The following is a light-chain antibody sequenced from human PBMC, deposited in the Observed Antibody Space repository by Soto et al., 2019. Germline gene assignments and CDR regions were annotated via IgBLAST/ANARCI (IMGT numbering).Light chain of an antibody. CDR2: GAS. Sequence: LKMTPGTLSLSPEERTTLSFRASQSVSYYLAWYQQKPGQAPRLLISGASRRATGIPDRFSGSGSETDFSLSIISLEPEEFSLYYWHQYGRSGTFGQGTKVDI. CDR3: HQYGRSGT. V-gene: IGKV3-20*01. J-gene: IGKJ1*01. CDR1: QSVSYY.